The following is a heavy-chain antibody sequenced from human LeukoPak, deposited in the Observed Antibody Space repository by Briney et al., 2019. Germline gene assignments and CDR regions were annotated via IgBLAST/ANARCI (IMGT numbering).Heavy chain of an antibody. CDR2: IYHSGST. J-gene: IGHJ4*02. CDR3: ARGYSSSWYLPKYYFDY. D-gene: IGHD6-13*01. Sequence: PSETLSLTCAVSGGSISSSNWWSWVRQPPGKGLEWIGEIYHSGSTNYNPSLKSRVTISVDKSKNQFSLKLSSATAADTAVYYCARGYSSSWYLPKYYFDYWGQGTLVTVSS. CDR1: GGSISSSNW. V-gene: IGHV4-4*02.